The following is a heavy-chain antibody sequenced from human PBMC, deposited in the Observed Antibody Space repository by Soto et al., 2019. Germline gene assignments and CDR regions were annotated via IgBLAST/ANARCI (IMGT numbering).Heavy chain of an antibody. V-gene: IGHV4-39*01. CDR2: IYYSGST. CDR1: GGSISSSSYY. D-gene: IGHD6-19*01. J-gene: IGHJ6*02. Sequence: PSETLSLTCTVSGGSISSSSYYWGWIRQPPGRELEWIGSIYYSGSTYYNPSLKSRVTISVDTSKNQFSLKLSSVTAADTTVYYCARHSGQWPPFVIYYYGMDVWGQGTTVTVSS. CDR3: ARHSGQWPPFVIYYYGMDV.